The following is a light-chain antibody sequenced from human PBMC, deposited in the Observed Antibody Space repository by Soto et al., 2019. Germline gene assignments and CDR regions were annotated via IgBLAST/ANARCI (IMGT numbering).Light chain of an antibody. CDR2: GAS. Sequence: EIVLTQSPGTLSLSPGERATLSCRASQSVSSSYLAWYQHKPGQAPRLLIFGASNRAAGIPDRFSGSRSGTDFTLTISSLQAEDVAVYYCQQYYFSPITFGQGTRLEI. CDR1: QSVSSSY. J-gene: IGKJ5*01. V-gene: IGKV3-20*01. CDR3: QQYYFSPIT.